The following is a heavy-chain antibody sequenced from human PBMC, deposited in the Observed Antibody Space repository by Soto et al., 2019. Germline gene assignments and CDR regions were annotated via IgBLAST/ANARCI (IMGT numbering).Heavy chain of an antibody. CDR1: GFTFSSYA. CDR3: AKSPSYRYYYYGMDV. Sequence: PGGSLRLSCAASGFTFSSYAMSWVRQAPGKGLEWVSAISGSGGSTYYADSVKGRFTISRDNSKNTLYLQMNSLRAEDTAVYYCAKSPSYRYYYYGMDVWGQGTTVTVSS. J-gene: IGHJ6*02. D-gene: IGHD2-2*02. CDR2: ISGSGGST. V-gene: IGHV3-23*01.